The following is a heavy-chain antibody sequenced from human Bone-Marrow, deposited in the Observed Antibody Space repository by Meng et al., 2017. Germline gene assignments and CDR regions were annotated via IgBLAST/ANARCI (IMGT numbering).Heavy chain of an antibody. CDR2: MNPENGDT. V-gene: IGHV1-8*01. D-gene: IGHD3-16*02. CDR1: GYIFANFD. Sequence: ASVKVSCKASGYIFANFDMHWVRQTTGQGLEWMGWMNPENGDTSAGQKFQGRVTITRSTSMTTASMELSSLRSADTAVYYCVSGPAQYYDYVSGSYRYRQFDYWGQGTLVTVSS. CDR3: VSGPAQYYDYVSGSYRYRQFDY. J-gene: IGHJ4*02.